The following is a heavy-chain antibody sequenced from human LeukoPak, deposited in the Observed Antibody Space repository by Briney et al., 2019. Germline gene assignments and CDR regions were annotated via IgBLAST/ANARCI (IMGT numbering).Heavy chain of an antibody. J-gene: IGHJ4*02. D-gene: IGHD3-3*01. Sequence: SQTLSLTCTVSGGSISSGSYYWSWIRQPAGKGLEWIGRIYTSGSTNYNPSLKSRVTISVDTSKNQFSLKLSSVTAADTAVYYCARGEIFGVATYFDYWGQGTLVTVSS. V-gene: IGHV4-61*02. CDR3: ARGEIFGVATYFDY. CDR1: GGSISSGSYY. CDR2: IYTSGST.